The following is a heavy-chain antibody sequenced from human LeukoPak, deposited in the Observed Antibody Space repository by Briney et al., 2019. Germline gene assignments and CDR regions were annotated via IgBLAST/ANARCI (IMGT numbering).Heavy chain of an antibody. CDR2: IRPDGDR. V-gene: IGHV3-7*01. D-gene: IGHD1-1*01. J-gene: IGHJ4*02. CDR3: AREDGTFDY. Sequence: GGSLILSCSASGFNFSSDWMKWVRQAPGKGLGRVANIRPDGDRHYMDSVQGRFTISRDNANNSLSLQMTSLRAEDTAVYYCAREDGTFDYWGQGALVTVSS. CDR1: GFNFSSDW.